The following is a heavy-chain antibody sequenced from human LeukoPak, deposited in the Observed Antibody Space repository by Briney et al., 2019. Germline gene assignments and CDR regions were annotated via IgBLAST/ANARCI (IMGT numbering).Heavy chain of an antibody. D-gene: IGHD3-10*02. J-gene: IGHJ6*04. CDR3: AELGITMIGGV. Sequence: GGSLRLSCAASGFTFSSYGMSWVRQAPGKGLEWVSGISGSGGRTYFADSVKGRFTISRDNSKNSLYLQMNSLRAEDTAVYYCAELGITMIGGVWGKGTTVTISS. CDR2: ISGSGGRT. CDR1: GFTFSSYG. V-gene: IGHV3-23*01.